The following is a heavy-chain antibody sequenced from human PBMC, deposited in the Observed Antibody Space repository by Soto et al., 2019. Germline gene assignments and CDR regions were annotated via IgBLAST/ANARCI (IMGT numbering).Heavy chain of an antibody. J-gene: IGHJ3*02. CDR2: ISGRSSYI. CDR1: GISFNNYT. CDR3: ARDVPIVVGLDDAFDI. Sequence: GGSLRLSCVASGISFNNYTMNWVRQAPGKGLEWISSISGRSSYIYYGGSLKGRFSISRDNNKKSLYLQMNSLRAEDTAVYYCARDVPIVVGLDDAFDIWGQGTMVTVSS. V-gene: IGHV3-21*01. D-gene: IGHD3-22*01.